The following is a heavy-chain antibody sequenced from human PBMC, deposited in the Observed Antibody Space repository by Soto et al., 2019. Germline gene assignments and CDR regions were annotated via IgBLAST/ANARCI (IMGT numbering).Heavy chain of an antibody. CDR1: GGSISSSSYY. V-gene: IGHV4-39*01. J-gene: IGHJ3*02. Sequence: QLQLQESGPGLVKPSETLSLTCTVSGGSISSSSYYWGWIRQPPGKGLEWIGSIYYSGSTYYNPSLKSRVTISVDTSKDQFSLRLSSVTAADTAVYYCASLSGEGYDRDAFDIWGQGTMVTVSS. D-gene: IGHD3-16*01. CDR2: IYYSGST. CDR3: ASLSGEGYDRDAFDI.